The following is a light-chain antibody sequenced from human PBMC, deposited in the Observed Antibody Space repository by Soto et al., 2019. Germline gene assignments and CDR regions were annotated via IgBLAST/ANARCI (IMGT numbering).Light chain of an antibody. Sequence: EIVLTQSPGTLSLSPGERATLSCRASQSVRSSYSAWYQQRPGQAPRLLIFGASIRATCIPDRFSGSGSGTDFTLTISRLEPEDFAVYYCQQYGDSPTTFGQGTKVEIK. CDR1: QSVRSSY. CDR2: GAS. CDR3: QQYGDSPTT. V-gene: IGKV3-20*01. J-gene: IGKJ1*01.